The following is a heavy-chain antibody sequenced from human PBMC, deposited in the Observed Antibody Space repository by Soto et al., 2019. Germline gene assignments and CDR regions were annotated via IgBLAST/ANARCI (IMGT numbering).Heavy chain of an antibody. D-gene: IGHD6-13*01. J-gene: IGHJ4*02. CDR3: ARAIAAADNY. Sequence: GGSLRLSCAASGFTFSNYWMNWVRQAPGKGLEWVANIKQDGSEKYYVDFVKGRFTISRDNAKNSLYLQMNSLRAEDTAVYYCARAIAAADNYWGQGTLVTVSS. V-gene: IGHV3-7*05. CDR1: GFTFSNYW. CDR2: IKQDGSEK.